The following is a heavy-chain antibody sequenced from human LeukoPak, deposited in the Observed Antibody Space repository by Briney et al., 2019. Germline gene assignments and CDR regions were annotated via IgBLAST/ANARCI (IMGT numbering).Heavy chain of an antibody. CDR3: AKENVPAAGEGFDY. CDR2: ISYDGSNK. CDR1: GFTFSSYG. D-gene: IGHD2-2*01. J-gene: IGHJ4*02. V-gene: IGHV3-30*18. Sequence: GGSLRLSCAASGFTFSSYGMHWVRQAPGKGLEWVAVISYDGSNKYYADSVKGQFTISRDNSKNTLYLQMNSLRAEDTAVYYCAKENVPAAGEGFDYWGQGTLVTVSS.